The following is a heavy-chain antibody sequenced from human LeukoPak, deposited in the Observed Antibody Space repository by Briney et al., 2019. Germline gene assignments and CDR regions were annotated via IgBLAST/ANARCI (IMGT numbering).Heavy chain of an antibody. D-gene: IGHD6-13*01. CDR3: ARDSSSWYYDY. J-gene: IGHJ4*02. Sequence: KPSETLSLTCTVSGGSISSGSYYWSWIRQPAGKGLEWIGRIYTSGSTNYNPSLKSRVTISVDTSKNQFSLKLSSVTAADTAVYYCARDSSSWYYDYWGQGTLVTVSS. V-gene: IGHV4-61*02. CDR1: GGSISSGSYY. CDR2: IYTSGST.